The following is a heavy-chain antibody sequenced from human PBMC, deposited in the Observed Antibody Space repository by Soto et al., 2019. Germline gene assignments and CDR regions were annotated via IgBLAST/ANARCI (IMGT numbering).Heavy chain of an antibody. J-gene: IGHJ4*02. CDR3: ARGGGANQFPY. D-gene: IGHD3-16*01. CDR1: GGTFSSYA. CDR2: IIPIFGTA. V-gene: IGHV1-69*13. Sequence: SVKVSWKASGGTFSSYAISWVRQAPGQGLEWMGGIIPIFGTANYAQKFQGRVTITADESTSTAYMGLSSLRSEDTAVYYCARGGGANQFPYWAQGTLGTVST.